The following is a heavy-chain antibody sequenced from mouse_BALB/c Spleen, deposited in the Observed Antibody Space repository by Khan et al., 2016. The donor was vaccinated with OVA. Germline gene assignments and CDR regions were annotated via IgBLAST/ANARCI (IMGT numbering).Heavy chain of an antibody. Sequence: QVQLKESGPGLAAPSQSLSITCTISGFSLTNYGVHWVRQPPGKGLEWLVVIWSDGTTNYNSALNSRLTITKDNSQSQVFLKMNGLQTDDTAIYFCARQPYYHYNIMDYWGQGTSVTVSS. V-gene: IGHV2-6-1*01. CDR1: GFSLTNYG. CDR2: IWSDGTT. D-gene: IGHD2-10*01. CDR3: ARQPYYHYNIMDY. J-gene: IGHJ4*01.